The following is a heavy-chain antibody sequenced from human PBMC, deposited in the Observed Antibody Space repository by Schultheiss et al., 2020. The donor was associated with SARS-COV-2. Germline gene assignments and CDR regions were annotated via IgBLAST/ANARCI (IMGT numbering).Heavy chain of an antibody. CDR3: ARDANAFDP. D-gene: IGHD1-1*01. J-gene: IGHJ5*02. CDR1: GYTFTSYD. V-gene: IGHV1-8*01. Sequence: ASVKVSCKASGYTFTSYDINWVRQATGQGLEWMGRIIPILGIANYAQKFQGRVTMTRDTSISTAYMELSRLRSDDTAVYYCARDANAFDPWGQGTLVTVSS. CDR2: IIPILGIA.